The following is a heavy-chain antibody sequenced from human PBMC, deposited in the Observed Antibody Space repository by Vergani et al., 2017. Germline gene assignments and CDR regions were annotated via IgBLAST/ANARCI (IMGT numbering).Heavy chain of an antibody. D-gene: IGHD3-9*01. V-gene: IGHV3-7*01. CDR3: ARDRHFDWLLSWDAFDI. J-gene: IGHJ3*02. CDR2: IKQDGSEK. Sequence: VQLVESGGGLVKPGGSLRLSCAASGFTFSSYWMSWVRQAPGKGLEWVANIKQDGSEKYYVDSVKGRFTISRDNAKNSLYLQMNSLRAEDTAVYYCARDRHFDWLLSWDAFDIWGQGTMVTVSS. CDR1: GFTFSSYW.